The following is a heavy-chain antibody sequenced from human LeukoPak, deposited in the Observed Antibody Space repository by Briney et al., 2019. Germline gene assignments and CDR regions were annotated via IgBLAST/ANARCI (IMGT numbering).Heavy chain of an antibody. D-gene: IGHD3-10*01. V-gene: IGHV1-69*13. J-gene: IGHJ6*03. CDR3: ARDTDQVGVSDLGADYYMDV. Sequence: SVKVSCKASGGTFSSYAISWARQAPGQGLEWMGGIIPIFGTANYAQKFQGRVTITADESTSTAYMELSSLRSEDTAVYYCARDTDQVGVSDLGADYYMDVWGKGTTVTVSS. CDR2: IIPIFGTA. CDR1: GGTFSSYA.